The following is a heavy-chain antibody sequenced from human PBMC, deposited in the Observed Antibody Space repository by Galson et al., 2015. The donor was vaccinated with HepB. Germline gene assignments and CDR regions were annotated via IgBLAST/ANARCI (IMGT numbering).Heavy chain of an antibody. Sequence: SLRLSCAASGFTFSGSAMHWVRQASGKGLEWVGRIRSKANSYATAYAVWVKGSFTISRDDSKNTAYLQMNSLKTEDPAVYYCTAPYYDFWSDQGEVWYFDLWGRGTLVTVSS. CDR1: GFTFSGSA. D-gene: IGHD3-3*01. J-gene: IGHJ2*01. CDR3: TAPYYDFWSDQGEVWYFDL. CDR2: IRSKANSYAT. V-gene: IGHV3-73*01.